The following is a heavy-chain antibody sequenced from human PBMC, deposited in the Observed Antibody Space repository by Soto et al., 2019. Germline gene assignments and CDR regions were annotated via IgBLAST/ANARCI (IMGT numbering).Heavy chain of an antibody. CDR1: GYSFTDYY. Sequence: ASVNVSCKASGYSFTDYYMHWVRQAPGQGLEWMGWINTKTGCTKYAQNFQGRVTMTGETSINTAYMELNRLRSDDTAVYYCARVGPTGWSERWGKGKMVNVSP. CDR3: ARVGPTGWSER. V-gene: IGHV1-2*02. J-gene: IGHJ5*02. CDR2: INTKTGCT.